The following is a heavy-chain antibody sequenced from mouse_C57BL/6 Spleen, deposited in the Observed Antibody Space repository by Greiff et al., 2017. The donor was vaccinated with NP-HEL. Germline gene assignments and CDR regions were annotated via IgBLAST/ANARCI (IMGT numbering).Heavy chain of an antibody. J-gene: IGHJ2*01. CDR2: IDPSDSET. D-gene: IGHD1-1*01. CDR3: ARTVVYLDY. Sequence: QVQLQQPGAELVRPGSSVKLSCKASGYTFTSYWMHWVKQRPIPGLEWIGNIDPSDSETHYNQKFKDKATLTVDKSSSTAYMQLSSLTSEDSAVYYCARTVVYLDYWGQGTTLTVSS. CDR1: GYTFTSYW. V-gene: IGHV1-52*01.